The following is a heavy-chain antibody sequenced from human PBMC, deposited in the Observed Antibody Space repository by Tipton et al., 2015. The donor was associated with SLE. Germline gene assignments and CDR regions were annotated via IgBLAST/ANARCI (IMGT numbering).Heavy chain of an antibody. V-gene: IGHV3-48*01. CDR2: ISSSSSTI. Sequence: SLRLSCAASGFTFSSYGMNWVRQAPGKGLEWVSYISSSSSTIYYADSVKGRFTISRDNAKNSLYLQMNSLRAEDTAVYYCARDTVVTPIDVWGQGTTVTVSS. CDR1: GFTFSSYG. J-gene: IGHJ6*02. D-gene: IGHD4-23*01. CDR3: ARDTVVTPIDV.